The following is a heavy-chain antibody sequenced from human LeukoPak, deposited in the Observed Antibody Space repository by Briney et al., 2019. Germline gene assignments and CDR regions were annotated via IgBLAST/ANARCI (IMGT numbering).Heavy chain of an antibody. V-gene: IGHV1-69*04. D-gene: IGHD6-6*01. CDR1: GYTFTSYG. Sequence: ASVKVSCKASGYTFTSYGISWVRQAPGQGLEWMGRIIPILGIANYAQKFQGRVTITADKSTSTAYMELSSLRSEDTAVYYCADEYSSSSGLGYWGQGTLVTVSS. J-gene: IGHJ4*02. CDR2: IIPILGIA. CDR3: ADEYSSSSGLGY.